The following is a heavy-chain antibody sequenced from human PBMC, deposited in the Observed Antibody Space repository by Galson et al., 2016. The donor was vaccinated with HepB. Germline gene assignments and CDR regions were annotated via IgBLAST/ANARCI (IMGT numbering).Heavy chain of an antibody. CDR3: AKMPIGGGTLRFFDC. D-gene: IGHD3-10*01. CDR2: LTSSGDST. V-gene: IGHV3-23*01. Sequence: SLRLSCAASGFSFSRYDTSWVCQAPGKGLQWVSTLTSSGDSTHYADSVKGRFTTSRDNTRNTLYLHMTSLRVDDTAVYFCAKMPIGGGTLRFFDCGHRGT. J-gene: IGHJ4*02. CDR1: GFSFSRYD.